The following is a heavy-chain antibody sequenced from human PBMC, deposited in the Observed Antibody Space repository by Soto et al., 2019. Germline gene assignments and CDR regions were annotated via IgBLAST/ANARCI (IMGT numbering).Heavy chain of an antibody. CDR2: IYHSGST. D-gene: IGHD6-19*01. CDR3: ARIAVAGTYFDY. V-gene: IGHV4-4*02. CDR1: GGSISSSNW. J-gene: IGHJ4*02. Sequence: QVQLQESGPGLVKPSGTLSLTCAVSGGSISSSNWWSWVRQPPGKGLEWIGEIYHSGSTNYNPSLKSRVPMPVXXSKNQFSLKLSSVTAADTAVYYCARIAVAGTYFDYWGQGTLVTVSS.